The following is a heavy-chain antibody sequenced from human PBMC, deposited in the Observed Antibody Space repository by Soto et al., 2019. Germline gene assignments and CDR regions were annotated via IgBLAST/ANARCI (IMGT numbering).Heavy chain of an antibody. V-gene: IGHV1-69*01. D-gene: IGHD5-18*01. CDR2: IIPIFGTS. CDR3: ARFGLGYGQYYFDY. J-gene: IGHJ4*02. Sequence: QVQLVQSGAEVKKPGSSVKVSCKASGGTFSSYAISWVRQAPGQGLEWMGGIIPIFGTSNYAQKFQGRVTITADEATSTADMERSSLRSEDTAVYYCARFGLGYGQYYFDYLGQGTLVTVSS. CDR1: GGTFSSYA.